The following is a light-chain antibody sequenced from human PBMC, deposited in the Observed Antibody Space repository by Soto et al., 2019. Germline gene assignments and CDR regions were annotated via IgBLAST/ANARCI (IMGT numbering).Light chain of an antibody. CDR2: EVS. Sequence: LTQPASVSGSPGQSITISCTGTSSDVGGYNYVSWYQQHPGKAPKLMIYEVSNRPSGVSNRFSGSKSGNTASLTISGLQAEDEADYYCSSYTSSSTLYVFGTGTRSPS. V-gene: IGLV2-14*01. CDR3: SSYTSSSTLYV. J-gene: IGLJ1*01. CDR1: SSDVGGYNY.